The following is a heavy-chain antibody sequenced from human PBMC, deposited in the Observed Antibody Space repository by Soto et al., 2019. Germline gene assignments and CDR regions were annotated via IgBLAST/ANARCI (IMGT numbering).Heavy chain of an antibody. Sequence: PGGSLRLSCAASGFTFSSCAMSWVRQAPGKGLEWVSAISGSGGSTYYADSVKGRFTISRDNSKNTLYLQMNSLRAEDTAVYYCAKDFLELEGDYYYGMDFWGQGTTVTVSS. V-gene: IGHV3-23*01. CDR1: GFTFSSCA. J-gene: IGHJ6*02. CDR3: AKDFLELEGDYYYGMDF. D-gene: IGHD1-7*01. CDR2: ISGSGGST.